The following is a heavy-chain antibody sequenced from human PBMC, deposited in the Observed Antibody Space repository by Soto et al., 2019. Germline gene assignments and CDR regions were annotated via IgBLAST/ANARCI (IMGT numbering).Heavy chain of an antibody. CDR1: GGTFSSYS. CDR2: IIPIFGTA. Sequence: QVQLVQSGAEVKKPGSSVKVSCKASGGTFSSYSINWVRQAPGQGLEWMGEIIPIFGTANYAQQFQGRVTITADESTSTAYIELSRLRSEDTAVYYCARDGGRDSGGIDYWGQGTLVTVSS. D-gene: IGHD1-26*01. V-gene: IGHV1-69*01. J-gene: IGHJ4*02. CDR3: ARDGGRDSGGIDY.